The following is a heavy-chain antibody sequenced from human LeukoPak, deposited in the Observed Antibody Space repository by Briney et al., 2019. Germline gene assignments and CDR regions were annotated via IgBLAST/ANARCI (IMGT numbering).Heavy chain of an antibody. CDR1: NYTFTSYG. D-gene: IGHD2-15*01. CDR3: ARGGPGVWFDY. CDR2: INAYNGDT. V-gene: IGHV1-18*01. J-gene: IGHJ4*02. Sequence: ASVKVSCKASNYTFTSYGISWVRQAPGQGLEWMAWINAYNGDTNYAQKFQGRVTLTTDTSTSTAYMELRSLRSDDTAVYYCARGGPGVWFDYWGQGTLVTVSS.